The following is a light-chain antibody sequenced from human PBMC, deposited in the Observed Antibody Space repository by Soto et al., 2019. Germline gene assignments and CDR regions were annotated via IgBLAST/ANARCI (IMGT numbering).Light chain of an antibody. Sequence: PGEIATLSCMASQSVDSTYLTWYQQKPGQAPRLLIYGASSRATGIPDRFSGSGSGTDFTLTISRLEPEDFAVYYCQQYGSSLTWTFGQGTKVDI. J-gene: IGKJ1*01. CDR3: QQYGSSLTWT. CDR1: QSVDSTY. V-gene: IGKV3-20*01. CDR2: GAS.